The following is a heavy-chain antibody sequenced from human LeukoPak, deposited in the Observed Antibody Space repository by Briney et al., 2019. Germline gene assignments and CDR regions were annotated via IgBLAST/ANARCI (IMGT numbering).Heavy chain of an antibody. CDR2: IYTDGSIT. Sequence: GGSLRLSCAASGLTFSNYWMHWVRQAPGKGLVWVSRIYTDGSITNYADSVKGRFTISRDNAKNTLYLQMNSLRAEDTAVYYCAKGSVETSSTWMRHLDYWGQGTLVTVSS. CDR1: GLTFSNYW. CDR3: AKGSVETSSTWMRHLDY. V-gene: IGHV3-74*01. J-gene: IGHJ4*02. D-gene: IGHD2/OR15-2a*01.